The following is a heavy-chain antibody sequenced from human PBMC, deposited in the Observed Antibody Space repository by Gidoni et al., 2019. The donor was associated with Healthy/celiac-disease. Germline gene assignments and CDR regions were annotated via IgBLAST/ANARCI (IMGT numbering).Heavy chain of an antibody. J-gene: IGHJ4*02. CDR2: SIPIFGTA. V-gene: IGHV1-69*01. CDR1: GGTFSSYA. D-gene: IGHD3-9*01. Sequence: QVQLVQSGAEVKKPGSSVKVSCQASGGTFSSYAISWVRQAPGQGLEWMGGSIPIFGTANYAQKFQGRVTITADESTSTAYMELSSLRSEDTAVYYCARGPDILTGYYYFDYWGQGTLVTVSS. CDR3: ARGPDILTGYYYFDY.